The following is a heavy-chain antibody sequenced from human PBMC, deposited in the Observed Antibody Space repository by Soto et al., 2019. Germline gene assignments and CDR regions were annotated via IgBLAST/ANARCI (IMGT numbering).Heavy chain of an antibody. CDR3: ARGDDYGGDNCQH. J-gene: IGHJ1*01. CDR2: IIPILGIA. D-gene: IGHD4-17*01. Sequence: QVQLVQSGAEVKKPGSSVKVSCKASGGTFSSYTISWVRQAPGQGLEWMGRIIPILGIANYAQKFQGRVTITADKSTSTAYMELSSLRSEDTAVYYCARGDDYGGDNCQHWGQGTLVTVS. CDR1: GGTFSSYT. V-gene: IGHV1-69*02.